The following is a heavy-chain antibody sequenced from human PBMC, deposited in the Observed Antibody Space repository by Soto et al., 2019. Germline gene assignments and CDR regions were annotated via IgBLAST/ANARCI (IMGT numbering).Heavy chain of an antibody. Sequence: EVQLLESGGGLVQPGGSLRLSCAASGFSFSNYAMSWARQTPGKGLEWVSSISGNGDSTFSADSVKVRSIISRDNSMITLYLQMNCLRVDATAVYYCARYPKPLAGVSHYWYFDFWGRGTLVTVSS. J-gene: IGHJ2*01. CDR1: GFSFSNYA. V-gene: IGHV3-23*01. CDR2: ISGNGDST. D-gene: IGHD6-13*01. CDR3: ARYPKPLAGVSHYWYFDF.